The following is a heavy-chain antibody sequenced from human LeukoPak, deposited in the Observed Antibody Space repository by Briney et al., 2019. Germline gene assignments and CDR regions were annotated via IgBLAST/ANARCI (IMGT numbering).Heavy chain of an antibody. CDR3: ARGSNYYGSGSAYYYYMDV. D-gene: IGHD3-10*01. V-gene: IGHV4-4*07. J-gene: IGHJ6*03. CDR2: IHASENT. Sequence: SETLSLICTFSGGSINNFYWSWIRQPAGKGLEWIGRIHASENTNYNPSLKSRVTMSVDTSKNQFSLKLSSVTAADTAVYYCARGSNYYGSGSAYYYYMDVWGKGTTVTVSS. CDR1: GGSINNFY.